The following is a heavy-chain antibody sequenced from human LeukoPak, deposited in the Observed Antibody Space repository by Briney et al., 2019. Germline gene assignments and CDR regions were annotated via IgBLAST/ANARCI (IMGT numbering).Heavy chain of an antibody. J-gene: IGHJ6*03. Sequence: GGSLRLSCEASGFTFSHYGIHWVRQAPGKGLEWVAAISSDGVEKHYADSVKGRFTISRDNSKSTLYLQMNSLRAEDTALYYCAREGHYDILTGYSPVEYYFYYMDVWGKGTTVTVSS. D-gene: IGHD3-9*01. CDR2: ISSDGVEK. CDR3: AREGHYDILTGYSPVEYYFYYMDV. V-gene: IGHV3-30*04. CDR1: GFTFSHYG.